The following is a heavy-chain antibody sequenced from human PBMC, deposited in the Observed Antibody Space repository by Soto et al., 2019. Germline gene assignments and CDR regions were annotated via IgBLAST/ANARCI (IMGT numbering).Heavy chain of an antibody. D-gene: IGHD6-6*01. V-gene: IGHV2-70*01. CDR3: ARSIAARPHYYYYYGMDV. CDR1: GFSLSTSGMC. J-gene: IGHJ6*02. CDR2: IDWDDDQ. Sequence: SGPTRVNPTQTLTLTCTFSGFSLSTSGMCVSWIRQPPGKALEWLALIDWDDDQYYSTSLKTRLTISKDTSKNQVVLTMTNMDPVDTATYYCARSIAARPHYYYYYGMDVWGQGTTVTVSS.